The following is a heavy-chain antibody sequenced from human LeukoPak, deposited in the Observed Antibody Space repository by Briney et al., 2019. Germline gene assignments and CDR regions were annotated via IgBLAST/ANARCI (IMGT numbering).Heavy chain of an antibody. J-gene: IGHJ4*02. CDR1: GYTFTSYG. CDR2: ISTYNGDT. D-gene: IGHD3-10*01. Sequence: AASVKVSCKTSGYTFTSYGISWVRRAPGQGLEWMGWISTYNGDTKYAQKLQGRVTMSTDTYTSTAYMELRSLRSDDTAVYYCARGSYYIYWGQGTLVTVSS. CDR3: ARGSYYIY. V-gene: IGHV1-18*01.